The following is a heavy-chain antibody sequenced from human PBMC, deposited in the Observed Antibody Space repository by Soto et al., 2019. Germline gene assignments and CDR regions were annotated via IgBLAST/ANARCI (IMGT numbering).Heavy chain of an antibody. Sequence: ASVKVSCKASGYTFTSYYMHWVRQAPGQGLEWMGIINPSGGSTSYAQKFQGRVTMTRDTSTCTVYMELSSLRSEDTAVYYCARDLAHGCSSTSCYNFDYWGQGTLVTVSS. CDR2: INPSGGST. CDR3: ARDLAHGCSSTSCYNFDY. CDR1: GYTFTSYY. J-gene: IGHJ4*02. D-gene: IGHD2-2*01. V-gene: IGHV1-46*01.